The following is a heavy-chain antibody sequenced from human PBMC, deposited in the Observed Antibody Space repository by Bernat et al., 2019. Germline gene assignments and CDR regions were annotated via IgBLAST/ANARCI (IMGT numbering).Heavy chain of an antibody. D-gene: IGHD6-13*01. CDR3: ARQLPYSITDIAAAGIWFDY. CDR2: IYYSGST. Sequence: QVQLQESGPGLVKPSETLSLTCTVSGGSISSYYWSWIRQPPGKGLEWIGYIYYSGSTNYNPSLKSRVTISVDTSKNQFSLKLSSVTAADTAVYYCARQLPYSITDIAAAGIWFDYWGQGTLVTVSS. V-gene: IGHV4-59*08. J-gene: IGHJ4*02. CDR1: GGSISSYY.